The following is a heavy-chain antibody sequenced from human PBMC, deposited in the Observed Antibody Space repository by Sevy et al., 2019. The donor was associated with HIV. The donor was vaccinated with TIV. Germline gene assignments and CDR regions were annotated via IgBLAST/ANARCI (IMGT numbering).Heavy chain of an antibody. CDR3: AAVTANRGYFDI. D-gene: IGHD7-27*01. CDR2: IRNKAKSYTT. V-gene: IGHV3-72*01. J-gene: IGHJ2*01. CDR1: GFTFSDHY. Sequence: GGFLRLSCAASGFTFSDHYMDWVRQAPGKGLEWVGRIRNKAKSYTTENAASVKGRFTISRDDSKKSLYLQMNSLKTEDTAIYYCAAVTANRGYFDIWGRGTLVTVSS.